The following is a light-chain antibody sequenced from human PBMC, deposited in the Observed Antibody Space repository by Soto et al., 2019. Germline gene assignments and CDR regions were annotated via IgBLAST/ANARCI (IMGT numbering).Light chain of an antibody. Sequence: EIVLTQSPGTLSLSPGDRATLSCRASQSVSSSFLAWYQQKPGQAPRLLIYGTSSRATGIPDRFSGSGAGTDFTLTIIRLEPEDFAVYYCHQFDSSLTFGQGTTVEIK. CDR3: HQFDSSLT. CDR2: GTS. J-gene: IGKJ1*01. V-gene: IGKV3-20*01. CDR1: QSVSSSF.